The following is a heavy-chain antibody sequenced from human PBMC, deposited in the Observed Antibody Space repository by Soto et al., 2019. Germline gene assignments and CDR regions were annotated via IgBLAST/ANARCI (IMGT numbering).Heavy chain of an antibody. CDR2: IYYTGST. CDR1: GYSISSSNW. D-gene: IGHD3-10*01. J-gene: IGHJ6*02. V-gene: IGHV4-28*01. Sequence: QVQLQESGPGLVKPSDTLSLTCAVSGYSISSSNWWGWIRQPPGKGLEWIGYIYYTGSTHYNPSRKSLVTMSVDTSKNQFSLKLSSVTAVDTAVYYCARINPGAGYDYAMDVWGQVTTVTVSS. CDR3: ARINPGAGYDYAMDV.